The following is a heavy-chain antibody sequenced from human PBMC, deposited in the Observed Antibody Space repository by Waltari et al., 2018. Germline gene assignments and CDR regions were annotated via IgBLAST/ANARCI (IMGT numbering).Heavy chain of an antibody. Sequence: QLQLQESGPGLVKPSETLSLTCNVSGGSISSSSHYWGWVRQPSGKGLEWIGSIYYSGSTYYNPSLKSRVTISVDTSKNHFSLKLSSVTAADTAVYYCARMSGYYRGDYFDYWGQGTLVTVSS. CDR3: ARMSGYYRGDYFDY. V-gene: IGHV4-39*07. CDR1: GGSISSSSHY. J-gene: IGHJ4*02. D-gene: IGHD3-3*01. CDR2: IYYSGST.